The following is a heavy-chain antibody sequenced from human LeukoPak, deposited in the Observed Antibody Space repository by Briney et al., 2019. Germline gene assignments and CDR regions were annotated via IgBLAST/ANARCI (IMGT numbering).Heavy chain of an antibody. Sequence: PSKTLSLTCAVYGGSFSGYYWSWIRQPPGKGLEWIGEINHSGSTNYNPSLKSRVTISVDTSKNQFSLKLSSVTAADTAVYYCARRNDYYDSSGLVGDAFDIWGQGTMVTVSS. V-gene: IGHV4-34*01. CDR2: INHSGST. CDR3: ARRNDYYDSSGLVGDAFDI. CDR1: GGSFSGYY. D-gene: IGHD3-22*01. J-gene: IGHJ3*02.